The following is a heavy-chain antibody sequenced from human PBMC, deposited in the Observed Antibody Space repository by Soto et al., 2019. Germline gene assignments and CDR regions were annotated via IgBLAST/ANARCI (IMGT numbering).Heavy chain of an antibody. CDR3: ARPDSTAPYSSSWYGDWFDP. CDR1: GYTFTSYG. V-gene: IGHV1-18*01. D-gene: IGHD6-13*01. Sequence: QVQLVQSGAEVKKPGASVKVSCKASGYTFTSYGISWVRQAPGQGLEWMGWISAYNGNTNYAQKLQGRVTMTTDTSTSTAYMELRSLRSDDTAVYYCARPDSTAPYSSSWYGDWFDPWGQGTLVTVSS. CDR2: ISAYNGNT. J-gene: IGHJ5*02.